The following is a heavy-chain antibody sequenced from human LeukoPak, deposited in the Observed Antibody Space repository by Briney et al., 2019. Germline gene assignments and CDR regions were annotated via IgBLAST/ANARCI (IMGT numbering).Heavy chain of an antibody. Sequence: SETLSLTCTVSGGSISSGGYYWSWIRQPPGKGLEWIGEINHSGSTNYNPSLKSRVTISVDTSKNQFSLKLSSVTAADTAVYYCATSNGPRNSYGLDYWGQGTLVTVSS. D-gene: IGHD5-18*01. CDR1: GGSISSGGYY. J-gene: IGHJ4*02. V-gene: IGHV4-39*07. CDR2: INHSGST. CDR3: ATSNGPRNSYGLDY.